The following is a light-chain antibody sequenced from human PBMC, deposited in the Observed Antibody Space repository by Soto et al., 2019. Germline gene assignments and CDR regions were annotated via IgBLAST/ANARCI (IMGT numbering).Light chain of an antibody. CDR3: QQYASETLT. J-gene: IGKJ1*01. CDR1: QTVSNNY. Sequence: EILLTHYPDTLSLSPGERATLSCRASQTVSNNYLAWYQQKAGKAPRLVIYDASTRATGIPERFSASGYGTDLTLTISRMEHEDFEVYLCQQYASETLTFGQGTKVDIK. V-gene: IGKV3-20*01. CDR2: DAS.